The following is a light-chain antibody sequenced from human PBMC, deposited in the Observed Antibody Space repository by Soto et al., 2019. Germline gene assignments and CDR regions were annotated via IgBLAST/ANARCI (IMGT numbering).Light chain of an antibody. CDR2: KVS. J-gene: IGKJ2*01. V-gene: IGKV2-24*01. CDR1: ESLQHRDGNTH. CDR3: MQATQYRPYT. Sequence: DVVMTQTPLSSPVTLGQPASISCRSSESLQHRDGNTHLNWLQQRPGQPPRLLIYKVSNRFSGVADRLSGSGAGTDFTPKISRGEAEDVGVYYCMQATQYRPYTFGQGTKLEIK.